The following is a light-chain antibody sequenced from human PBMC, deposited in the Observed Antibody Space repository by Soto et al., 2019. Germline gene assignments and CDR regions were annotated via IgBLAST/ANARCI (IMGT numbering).Light chain of an antibody. CDR3: QGYGNSRT. J-gene: IGKJ1*01. Sequence: EIVFTQSPASLSLSQGERATLSCRASQSVSSYLAWYQQKPGQAPRLLIYGASIRATGIPDRFSGSGSGTDFTLTISRLEPEDFAVYYCQGYGNSRTFGQGTKV. V-gene: IGKV3-20*01. CDR2: GAS. CDR1: QSVSSY.